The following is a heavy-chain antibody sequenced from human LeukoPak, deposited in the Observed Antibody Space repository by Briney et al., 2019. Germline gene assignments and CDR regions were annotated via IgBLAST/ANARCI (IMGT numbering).Heavy chain of an antibody. CDR1: GYTFTSYG. V-gene: IGHV1-18*01. CDR3: ARDLALSSYLTKYYFDY. Sequence: ASVKVSCKASGYTFTSYGISWVRQAPGQGLEWMGWISAYNGNTNYAQKLQGRVTMTTDTSTSTAYMELRSLRSDDTAVYYCARDLALSSYLTKYYFDYWGQGTLVTVSS. D-gene: IGHD5-12*01. J-gene: IGHJ4*02. CDR2: ISAYNGNT.